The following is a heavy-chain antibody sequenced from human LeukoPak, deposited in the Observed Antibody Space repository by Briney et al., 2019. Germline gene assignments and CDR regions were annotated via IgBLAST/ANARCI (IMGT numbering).Heavy chain of an antibody. J-gene: IGHJ4*02. CDR2: ISGSGGST. Sequence: PGGSLRLSCAASGFTLSSYAMSWVRQAPGKGLEWVSAISGSGGSTYYADSVKGRFTISRDNSKNTLYLQMNSLRAEDTAVYYCAKEGFYYDILTGYLDYWGQGTLVTVSS. CDR1: GFTLSSYA. CDR3: AKEGFYYDILTGYLDY. D-gene: IGHD3-9*01. V-gene: IGHV3-23*01.